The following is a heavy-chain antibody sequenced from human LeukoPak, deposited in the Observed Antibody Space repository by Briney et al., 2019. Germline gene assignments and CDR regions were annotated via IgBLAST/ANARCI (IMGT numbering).Heavy chain of an antibody. CDR1: GFTFSSYG. J-gene: IGHJ5*02. CDR2: ISSSSSYI. D-gene: IGHD6-13*01. Sequence: PGGSLRLSCAASGFTFSSYGMHWVRQAPGKGLEWVSSISSSSSYIYYADSVKGRFTISRDNAKNSLYLQMNSLRAEDTAVYYCAPYSSSWYEGVNWFDPWGQGTLVTVSS. V-gene: IGHV3-21*01. CDR3: APYSSSWYEGVNWFDP.